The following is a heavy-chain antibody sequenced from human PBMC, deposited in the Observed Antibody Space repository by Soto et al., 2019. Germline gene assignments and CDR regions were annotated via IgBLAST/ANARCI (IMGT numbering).Heavy chain of an antibody. CDR1: GGSFSGYY. Sequence: QVQLQQWGAGLLKPSETLSLTCAVYGGSFSGYYWSWIRQPPGKGLEWIGEINHSGSTNYNPSLKSRVSISVDTSKNQFSLKLSSVTAADTAVYYCARARGYIVDDESATNTFDYWGQGTLVTVSS. D-gene: IGHD5-12*01. CDR2: INHSGST. V-gene: IGHV4-34*01. CDR3: ARARGYIVDDESATNTFDY. J-gene: IGHJ4*02.